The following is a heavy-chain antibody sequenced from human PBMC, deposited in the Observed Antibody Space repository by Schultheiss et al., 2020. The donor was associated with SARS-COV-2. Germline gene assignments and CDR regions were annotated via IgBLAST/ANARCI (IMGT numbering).Heavy chain of an antibody. CDR2: ISYDGRKE. D-gene: IGHD6-25*01. CDR3: ARDGIAAVRGFDY. CDR1: GFTFSSFG. J-gene: IGHJ4*02. V-gene: IGHV3-30*03. Sequence: GSLRLSCAASGFTFSSFGVHWVRQAPGKGLEWVALISYDGRKEYYADSVKGRFTISRDNSKNTLYLQMNSLRAEDTAVYYCARDGIAAVRGFDYWGQGTLVTVSS.